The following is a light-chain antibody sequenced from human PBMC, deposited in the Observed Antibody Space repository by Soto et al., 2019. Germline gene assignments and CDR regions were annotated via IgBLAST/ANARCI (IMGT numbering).Light chain of an antibody. V-gene: IGKV3-15*01. CDR2: GAS. CDR3: QQYNNWPPFT. J-gene: IGKJ3*01. CDR1: QSVSSS. Sequence: EIVMTQSPATLSVSPGERVTLSCRASQSVSSSLAWYPQKPGQAPRLLLYGASTKATGIPARFSGSGSGTEFTLAISSPQSEDFAVYYCQQYNNWPPFTFGPGTKVDIK.